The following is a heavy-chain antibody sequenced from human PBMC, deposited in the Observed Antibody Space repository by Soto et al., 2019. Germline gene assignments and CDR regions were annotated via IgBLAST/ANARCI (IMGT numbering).Heavy chain of an antibody. Sequence: GGSLRLSCAASGFTFSSYSMNWVRQAPGKGLEWVSSISSSSSYIYYADSVKGRFTIYRDNSKNTLYLQMNSLRAEDTAVYYCARGTKKYYYYYGMDVWGQGTTVTVSS. CDR1: GFTFSSYS. V-gene: IGHV3-21*01. D-gene: IGHD2-8*01. J-gene: IGHJ6*02. CDR2: ISSSSSYI. CDR3: ARGTKKYYYYYGMDV.